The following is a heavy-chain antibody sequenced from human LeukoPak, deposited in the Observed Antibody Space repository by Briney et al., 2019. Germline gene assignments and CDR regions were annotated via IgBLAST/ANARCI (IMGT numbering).Heavy chain of an antibody. V-gene: IGHV1-2*04. CDR2: INPNSGGT. CDR1: GYTFTGYY. J-gene: IGHJ5*02. Sequence: ASVKVSCKASGYTFTGYYMHWVRQAPGQGLEWMGWINPNSGGTNYAQKFQGWVTMTRDTSISTAYMELSRLRSDDTAVYYCARAAAGTLFWFDPWGQGTLVTVSS. D-gene: IGHD6-13*01. CDR3: ARAAAGTLFWFDP.